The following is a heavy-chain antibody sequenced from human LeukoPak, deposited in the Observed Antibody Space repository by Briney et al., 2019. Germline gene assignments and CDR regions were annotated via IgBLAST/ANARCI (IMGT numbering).Heavy chain of an antibody. J-gene: IGHJ4*02. Sequence: PGGSLRLSCAASGFTFSSYAMSWVRQAPGKGLEWVSAISGSGGSTYYADSVKGRFTISRDNSKNTLYLQMNSLRAEDTAVYYCAKVDQIVVVIIPASFDYWGQGTLVTVSS. CDR1: GFTFSSYA. D-gene: IGHD3-22*01. V-gene: IGHV3-23*01. CDR3: AKVDQIVVVIIPASFDY. CDR2: ISGSGGST.